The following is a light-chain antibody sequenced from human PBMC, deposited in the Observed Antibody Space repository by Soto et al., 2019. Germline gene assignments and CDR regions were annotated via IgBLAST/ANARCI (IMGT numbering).Light chain of an antibody. V-gene: IGKV1-39*01. CDR3: QQRCSTPLYT. Sequence: DIQMTQSPSSLSASVGDRVTIACRAGQNIYKYVNWYQQKSGKAPKHLIYGASTLQSGVPLRFSGGGSGTDFTLIISSLQAEDFATYFCQQRCSTPLYTFVQAPKLEIK. CDR2: GAS. J-gene: IGKJ2*01. CDR1: QNIYKY.